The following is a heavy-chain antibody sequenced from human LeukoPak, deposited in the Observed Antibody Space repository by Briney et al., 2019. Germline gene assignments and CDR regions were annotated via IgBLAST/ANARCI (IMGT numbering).Heavy chain of an antibody. J-gene: IGHJ4*02. CDR1: GFTFSSYG. V-gene: IGHV3-33*01. CDR3: ARVMKGSSWYWVNDY. Sequence: PGGSLRLSCAASGFTFSSYGMHWVRQAPGKGLEWVAVIWCDGSNKYYADSVKGRFTISRDNSKNTLYLQMNSLRAEDTAVYYCARVMKGSSWYWVNDYWGQGTLVTVSS. CDR2: IWCDGSNK. D-gene: IGHD6-13*01.